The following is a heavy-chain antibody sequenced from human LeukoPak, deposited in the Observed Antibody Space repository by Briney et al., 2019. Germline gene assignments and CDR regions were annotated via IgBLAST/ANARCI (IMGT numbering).Heavy chain of an antibody. V-gene: IGHV3-30*02. Sequence: GGSLRLSCAASGFTFSSYGMHWVRQAPGKGLEWVAFIRYDGSNKYYADSVKGRFTISRDNSKNTLYLQMNSLRAEDTAVYYCAKAHYYASGSYSLDAFDIWGQGTMVTVSS. J-gene: IGHJ3*02. D-gene: IGHD3-10*01. CDR1: GFTFSSYG. CDR3: AKAHYYASGSYSLDAFDI. CDR2: IRYDGSNK.